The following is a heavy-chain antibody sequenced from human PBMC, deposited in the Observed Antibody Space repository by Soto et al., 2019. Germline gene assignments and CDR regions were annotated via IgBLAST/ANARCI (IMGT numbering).Heavy chain of an antibody. V-gene: IGHV3-21*06. CDR2: ISSTTNYI. J-gene: IGHJ4*02. CDR3: ARESEDLTSNFDY. CDR1: GFTFTRYS. Sequence: GGSLRLSCAASGFTFTRYSMNWVRQAPGKGLEWVSSISSTTNYIYYGDSMKGRFTISRDDAKNSLYLEMNSLRAEDTAVYYCARESEDLTSNFDYWGQGTLVTVSS.